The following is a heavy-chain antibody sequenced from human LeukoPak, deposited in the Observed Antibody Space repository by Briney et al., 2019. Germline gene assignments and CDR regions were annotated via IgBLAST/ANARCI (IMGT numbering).Heavy chain of an antibody. CDR3: ASARGYSYGYFRFDY. CDR2: INHSGST. V-gene: IGHV4-34*01. J-gene: IGHJ4*02. CDR1: SGSISSYY. D-gene: IGHD5-18*01. Sequence: SETLSLICTVSSGSISSYYWSWIRQPPGKGLEWIGEINHSGSTNYNPSLKSRVTISVDTSKNQFSLKLSSVTAADTAVYYCASARGYSYGYFRFDYWGQGTLVTVSS.